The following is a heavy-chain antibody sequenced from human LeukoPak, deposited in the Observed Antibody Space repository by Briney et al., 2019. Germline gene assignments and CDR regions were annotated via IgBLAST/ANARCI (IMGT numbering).Heavy chain of an antibody. CDR1: GFTFTSYG. J-gene: IGHJ4*02. CDR2: ISGSAYNT. Sequence: GGSLRLSCAASGFTFTSYGMSWVRQAPGKGLEWISSISGSAYNTYYADSVKGRFTISKDNSKNTLYLQMNSLRAEDTAVYYCAKDFYDYVWGSYRPFDYWGQGTLVTVSS. V-gene: IGHV3-23*01. CDR3: AKDFYDYVWGSYRPFDY. D-gene: IGHD3-16*02.